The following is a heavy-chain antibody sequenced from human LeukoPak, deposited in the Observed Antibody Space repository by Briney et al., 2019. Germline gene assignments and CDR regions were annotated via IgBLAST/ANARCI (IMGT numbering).Heavy chain of an antibody. Sequence: GASVKVSCKASGYTFTGYYMHWVRQAPGQGLEWMGWINPNSGGTNYAQKFQGRVTMTRDTSISTAYMELSRLRSDDTAVYYCARASSELWFGDRAPGSDWFDPWGQGTLVTVSS. J-gene: IGHJ5*02. D-gene: IGHD3-10*01. CDR1: GYTFTGYY. CDR3: ARASSELWFGDRAPGSDWFDP. CDR2: INPNSGGT. V-gene: IGHV1-2*02.